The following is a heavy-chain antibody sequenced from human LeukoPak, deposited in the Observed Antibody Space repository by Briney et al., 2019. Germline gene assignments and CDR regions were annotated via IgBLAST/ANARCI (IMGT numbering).Heavy chain of an antibody. CDR2: IRSKAYGGTT. D-gene: IGHD3-10*01. V-gene: IGHV3-49*04. J-gene: IGHJ4*02. CDR1: GLTFGDYA. Sequence: GGSLRLSCTASGLTFGDYAMTWVRQAPGKGLEWVGFIRSKAYGGTTEYAASVKGRFTISRDDSKSIACLQMNSLKTEDTAVYYCTRDLGYGSGTYYLDYWGQGTLVTVSS. CDR3: TRDLGYGSGTYYLDY.